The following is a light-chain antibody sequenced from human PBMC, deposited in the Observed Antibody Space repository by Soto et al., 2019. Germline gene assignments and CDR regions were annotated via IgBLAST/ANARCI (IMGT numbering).Light chain of an antibody. CDR2: EVS. CDR1: SSDVGTYNY. CDR3: SSYTITSVL. Sequence: QSALTQPASVSGSPGQSITISCTGTSSDVGTYNYVSWYQQHPGKAPKLIIREVSNRPSGITNRFSGSKSGNTASLTISGLQAEDEADHYCSSYTITSVLFGGGTKVTVL. V-gene: IGLV2-14*01. J-gene: IGLJ2*01.